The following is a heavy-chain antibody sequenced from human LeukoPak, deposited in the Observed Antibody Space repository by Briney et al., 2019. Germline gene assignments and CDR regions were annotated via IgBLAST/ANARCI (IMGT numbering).Heavy chain of an antibody. CDR2: IYYSGST. CDR3: ARSQATAMVSDY. J-gene: IGHJ4*02. CDR1: GGSISSSTSY. V-gene: IGHV4-39*01. Sequence: SETLSLSCTVSGGSISSSTSYWGWIRQPPGKGLEWIGNIYYSGSTYYNPSLKSRVTISVDTSKKQFSLRLSSVTAADTAVYYCARSQATAMVSDYWGQGTLVTVSS. D-gene: IGHD2-2*01.